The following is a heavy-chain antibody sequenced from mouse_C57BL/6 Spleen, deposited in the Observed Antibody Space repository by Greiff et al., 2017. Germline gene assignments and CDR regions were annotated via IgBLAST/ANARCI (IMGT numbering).Heavy chain of an antibody. CDR2: IYPGSGST. D-gene: IGHD2-4*01. Sequence: QVQLKESGAELVKPGASVKMSCKASGYTFTSYWITWVKQRPGQGLEWIGDIYPGSGSTNYNEKFKSKATLTVDTSSSTAYMQLSSLTSEDSAVYYCARNDYAPAWFAYWGQGTLVTVSA. J-gene: IGHJ3*01. CDR1: GYTFTSYW. V-gene: IGHV1-55*01. CDR3: ARNDYAPAWFAY.